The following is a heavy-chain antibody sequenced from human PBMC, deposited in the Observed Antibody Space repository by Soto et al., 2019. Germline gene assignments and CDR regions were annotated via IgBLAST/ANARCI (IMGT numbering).Heavy chain of an antibody. CDR3: AKDNVGGMDV. J-gene: IGHJ6*02. CDR1: GFTFSSYG. Sequence: QVQLVESGGGVVQPGRSLRLSCAASGFTFSSYGMHWVRQAPGKGLEWVAVISYDGSNKYYADSVKGRFTISRDNSKNPLYLQMNSLRAEDTAVYYCAKDNVGGMDVWGQGTTVTVSS. CDR2: ISYDGSNK. D-gene: IGHD1-26*01. V-gene: IGHV3-30*18.